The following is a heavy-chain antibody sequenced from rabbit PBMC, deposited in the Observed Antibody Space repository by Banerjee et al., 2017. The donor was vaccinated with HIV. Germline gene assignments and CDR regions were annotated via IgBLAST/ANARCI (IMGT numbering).Heavy chain of an antibody. J-gene: IGHJ6*01. CDR3: AREEVLTVGYAGDGYATAYKMDL. V-gene: IGHV1S45*01. Sequence: QEQLVESGGGLVQPEGSLTLTCTASGFSFSSSDYMCWVRQAPGKGLEWIGCINVGSGSTYYASWAKGRFTISKTSSTTLTLQMTSLTDADTATFFCAREEVLTVGYAGDGYATAYKMDLWGQGTLVTVS. CDR1: GFSFSSSDY. D-gene: IGHD6-1*01. CDR2: INVGSGST.